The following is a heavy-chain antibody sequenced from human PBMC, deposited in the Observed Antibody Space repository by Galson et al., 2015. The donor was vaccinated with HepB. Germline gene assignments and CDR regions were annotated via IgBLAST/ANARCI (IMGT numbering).Heavy chain of an antibody. D-gene: IGHD2-15*01. Sequence: SLRLSCAASGFTVSSNYMSWVRQAPGKGLEWVSVIYSGGSTYYADSVKGRFTISRDNSKNTLYLQMNSLRAEDTAVYYCARDVGRGGGPNCSGGSCHHWYFDLWGRGTLVTVSS. CDR2: IYSGGST. CDR3: ARDVGRGGGPNCSGGSCHHWYFDL. CDR1: GFTVSSNY. V-gene: IGHV3-53*01. J-gene: IGHJ2*01.